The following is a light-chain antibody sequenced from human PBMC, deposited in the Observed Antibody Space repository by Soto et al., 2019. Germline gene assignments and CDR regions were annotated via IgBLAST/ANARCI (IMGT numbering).Light chain of an antibody. J-gene: IGKJ5*01. CDR1: ESVTSS. CDR2: GAP. V-gene: IGKV3-15*01. CDR3: QQYNNWLSIT. Sequence: EIVMTQSPATLSVSPGDRATLSCRASESVTSSLAWYQQKPGQAPRLLIYGAPTRATGIPARFSGSGSGTEFTLTISSLQSEDFAVYYCQQYNNWLSITFGQGTRLEIK.